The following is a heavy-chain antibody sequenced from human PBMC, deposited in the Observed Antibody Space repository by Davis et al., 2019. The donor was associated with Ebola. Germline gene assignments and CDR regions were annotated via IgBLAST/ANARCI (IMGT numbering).Heavy chain of an antibody. CDR1: GFTFSSSA. V-gene: IGHV1-58*01. CDR3: ARDNGGSSPHYYYYYYGMGV. Sequence: AASVKVSCKASGFTFSSSAVQWVRQARGQRLEWIGWIVIGSGHTNYAQKFQERVTMTTDTSTSTAYMELRSLRSDDTAVYYCARDNGGSSPHYYYYYYGMGVWGQGTTVTVSS. J-gene: IGHJ6*02. CDR2: IVIGSGHT. D-gene: IGHD6-6*01.